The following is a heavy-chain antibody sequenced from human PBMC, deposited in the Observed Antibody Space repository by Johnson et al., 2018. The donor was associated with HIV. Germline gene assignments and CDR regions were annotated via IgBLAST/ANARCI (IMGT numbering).Heavy chain of an antibody. CDR3: ARDGNYAAFDI. V-gene: IGHV3-30*04. J-gene: IGHJ3*02. CDR1: GFTFSSYA. CDR2: ISYDGSNK. Sequence: QVQLVESGGGLVLPGRSLRLSCAASGFTFSSYAMHWVRQAPGKGLEWVAVISYDGSNKYYADSVKGRFTISRDNSKNTLYLQMNSLRAEDTAVYYCARDGNYAAFDIWGQGTMVTVSS. D-gene: IGHD4-11*01.